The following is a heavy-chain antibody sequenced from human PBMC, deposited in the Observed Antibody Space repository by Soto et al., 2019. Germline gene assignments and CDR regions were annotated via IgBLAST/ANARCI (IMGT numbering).Heavy chain of an antibody. CDR3: ARASMVRGVPSFDY. J-gene: IGHJ4*02. CDR2: IYYSGST. D-gene: IGHD3-10*01. Sequence: QVQLQESGPGLVKPSQTLALTCTVSGGSISSGGYYWSWIRQHPGKGLEWIGYIYYSGSTYYNPSLKSRVTISVDTSKNQFSLKLSSVTAADTAVYYCARASMVRGVPSFDYWGQGTLVTVSS. V-gene: IGHV4-31*03. CDR1: GGSISSGGYY.